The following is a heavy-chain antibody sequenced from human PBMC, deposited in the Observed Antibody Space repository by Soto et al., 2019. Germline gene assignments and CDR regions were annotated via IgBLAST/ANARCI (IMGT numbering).Heavy chain of an antibody. CDR3: ARRAYHSCYAIGV. V-gene: IGHV3-30*09. CDR1: GFTYSDFA. J-gene: IGHJ6*02. CDR2: ISYDGSDK. D-gene: IGHD2-8*01. Sequence: QVQLVESGGGVVQPGRSLRLSCAASGFTYSDFALHWVRQAPGKGLEWVAFISYDGSDKYYTDYVKGRFAISRDNSKDTLDQQMSSLRAEVTAVYHCARRAYHSCYAIGVWGQGTTVTVTS.